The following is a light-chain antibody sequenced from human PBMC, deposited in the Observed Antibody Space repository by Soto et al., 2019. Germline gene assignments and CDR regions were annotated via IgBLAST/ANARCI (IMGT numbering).Light chain of an antibody. CDR2: DAS. V-gene: IGKV3-11*01. CDR3: QQRRNWPRT. J-gene: IGKJ2*01. Sequence: EIMLTQSPATLSLSPGERATLSCRASQSVSSYLAWYQQKLGQAPRLLIYDASNRATGIPARFSGSGSGTDFTLTISSLEPEDFAVYYCQQRRNWPRTFGQGTKLEIK. CDR1: QSVSSY.